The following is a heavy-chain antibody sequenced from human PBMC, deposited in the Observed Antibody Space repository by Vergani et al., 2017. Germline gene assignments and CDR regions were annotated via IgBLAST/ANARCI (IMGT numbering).Heavy chain of an antibody. CDR1: GFTFDDYA. V-gene: IGHV3-9*01. J-gene: IGHJ4*02. CDR3: AKERSGYCSSTSCYGPFDY. CDR2: ISWNSGSI. D-gene: IGHD2-2*01. Sequence: EVQLVESGGGLVQPGRSLRLSCAASGFTFDDYAMHWVRQAPGKGLEWVSGISWNSGSIGYADSVKGRFTISRDKAKNSLYLQMNSLRAEYTSLYYCAKERSGYCSSTSCYGPFDYWGQGTLVTVSS.